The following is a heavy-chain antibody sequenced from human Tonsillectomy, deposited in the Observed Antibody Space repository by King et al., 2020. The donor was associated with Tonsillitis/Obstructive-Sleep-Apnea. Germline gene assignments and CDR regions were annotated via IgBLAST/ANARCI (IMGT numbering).Heavy chain of an antibody. Sequence: VQLVESGGGLVQPGGSLRLSCAASGFTFNTYAVSWVRQAPGKGLEWVSTISSGADSAYYADSVKGRFTISRDNSKNTLYLQMSSLRAEDTAVYYCVKAHRGIVVAPAAMGYWGQGTLVTVSS. CDR1: GFTFNTYA. V-gene: IGHV3-23*04. D-gene: IGHD2-2*01. J-gene: IGHJ4*02. CDR3: VKAHRGIVVAPAAMGY. CDR2: ISSGADSA.